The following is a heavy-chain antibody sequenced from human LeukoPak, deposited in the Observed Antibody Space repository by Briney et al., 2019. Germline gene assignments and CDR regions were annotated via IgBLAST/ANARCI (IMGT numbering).Heavy chain of an antibody. J-gene: IGHJ4*02. CDR3: ARPAYSSSWAPFDY. V-gene: IGHV4-39*07. D-gene: IGHD6-13*01. CDR2: IYYSGST. Sequence: PSETLSLTCTVSGDSISSSSYYWGWIRQPPGKGLEWIGSIYYSGSTYYNPPLKSRVTISVDTSKNQFSLKLSSVTAADTAVYYCARPAYSSSWAPFDYWGQGTLVTVSS. CDR1: GDSISSSSYY.